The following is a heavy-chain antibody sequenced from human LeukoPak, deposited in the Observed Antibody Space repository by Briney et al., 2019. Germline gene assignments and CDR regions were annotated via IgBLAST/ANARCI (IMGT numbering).Heavy chain of an antibody. CDR3: AREGDYYDFWSGHRDRFDY. CDR2: ISSSSSTI. V-gene: IGHV3-48*01. D-gene: IGHD3-3*01. J-gene: IGHJ4*02. Sequence: GGALRLSCAASGFTFSSYSMNWVRQAPGTGLEWVSYISSSSSTIYYADSEKGRFTISRDNAKNSLYLQMDSLRAEDTAVYYCAREGDYYDFWSGHRDRFDYWGQGTLVTVSS. CDR1: GFTFSSYS.